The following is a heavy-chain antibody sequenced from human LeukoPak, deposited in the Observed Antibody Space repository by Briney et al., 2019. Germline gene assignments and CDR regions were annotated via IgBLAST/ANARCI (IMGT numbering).Heavy chain of an antibody. D-gene: IGHD1-7*01. V-gene: IGHV3-23*01. Sequence: GGSLRLSCAASGFTFSDYYMSWIRQAPGKGLEWVSAISGSGGSTYYADSVKGRFTISRDNSKNTLYLQMNSLRAEDTAVYYCAKPGTDSSFDYYYYMDVWGKGTTVTVSS. J-gene: IGHJ6*03. CDR1: GFTFSDYY. CDR3: AKPGTDSSFDYYYYMDV. CDR2: ISGSGGST.